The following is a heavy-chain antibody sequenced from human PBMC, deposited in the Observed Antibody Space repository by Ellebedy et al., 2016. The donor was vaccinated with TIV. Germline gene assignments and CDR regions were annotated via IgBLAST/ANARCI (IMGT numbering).Heavy chain of an antibody. J-gene: IGHJ2*01. D-gene: IGHD1-14*01. CDR1: GFTFSTYW. Sequence: GESLKISXAASGFTFSTYWMSWVRQAPGKGLEWVANINQGGSETYYVDSVKGRFTMSRDNAKNSLYLQLNSLRAEDTAVYYCARRYFDLWGRGTLVTVSS. CDR2: INQGGSET. V-gene: IGHV3-7*01. CDR3: ARRYFDL.